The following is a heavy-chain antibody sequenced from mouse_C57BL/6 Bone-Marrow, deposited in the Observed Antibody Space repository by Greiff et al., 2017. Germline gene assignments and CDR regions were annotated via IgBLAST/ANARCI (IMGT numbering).Heavy chain of an antibody. CDR3: GRGNTIVDLYFDV. CDR2: INPNNGGP. Sequence: EVQLQQSGPELVKPGASVKMSCKASGYTFTDYNMHWVKQSHGKSLEWIGYINPNNGGPSYNQKFKGKATLTVNKSSSTAYMEIRSLTAEDSAVYFCGRGNTIVDLYFDVWGTGTTVTVSA. D-gene: IGHD2-12*01. J-gene: IGHJ1*03. V-gene: IGHV1-22*01. CDR1: GYTFTDYN.